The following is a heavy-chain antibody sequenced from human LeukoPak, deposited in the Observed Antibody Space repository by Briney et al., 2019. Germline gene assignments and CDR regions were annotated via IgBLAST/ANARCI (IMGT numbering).Heavy chain of an antibody. V-gene: IGHV4-61*02. CDR1: GGSISSGSYY. CDR2: IYTSGST. D-gene: IGHD3-22*01. Sequence: SETLSLTCTVSGGSISSGSYYWSWIRQAAGKGLEWIGRIYTSGSTNYNPSLKSRVTISVDTSKNQFSLKLSSVTAADTAGYYCARDDYDSSGYYYESWFDPWGQGTLVTVSS. CDR3: ARDDYDSSGYYYESWFDP. J-gene: IGHJ5*02.